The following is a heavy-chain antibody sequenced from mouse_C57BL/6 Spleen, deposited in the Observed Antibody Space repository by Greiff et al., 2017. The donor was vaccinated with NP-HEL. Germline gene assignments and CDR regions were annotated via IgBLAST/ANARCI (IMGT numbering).Heavy chain of an antibody. Sequence: VQLQESGPGLVKPSQSLSLTCSVTGYSITSGYYWNWIRQFPGNKLEWMGYISYDGSNNYNPSLKNRISITRDTSKNQFFLKLNSVTTEDTATYYCARREFTTVVFDYWGQGTTLTVSS. CDR1: GYSITSGYY. D-gene: IGHD1-1*01. CDR3: ARREFTTVVFDY. CDR2: ISYDGSN. J-gene: IGHJ2*01. V-gene: IGHV3-6*01.